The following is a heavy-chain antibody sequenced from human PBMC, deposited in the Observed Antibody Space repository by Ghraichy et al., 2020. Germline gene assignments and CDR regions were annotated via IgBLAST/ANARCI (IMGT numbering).Heavy chain of an antibody. CDR2: IYRDGSP. J-gene: IGHJ4*02. V-gene: IGHV3-53*01. CDR1: GFTVSSKY. Sequence: GGSLRLSCVVSGFTVSSKYMNWVRQAPGKGLEWVSIIYRDGSPYYADSVKGRFTISRDNSKNTLYLQMNSLRGEDTAAYYCARGNGYFDSWGQGNLVTVSS. CDR3: ARGNGYFDS.